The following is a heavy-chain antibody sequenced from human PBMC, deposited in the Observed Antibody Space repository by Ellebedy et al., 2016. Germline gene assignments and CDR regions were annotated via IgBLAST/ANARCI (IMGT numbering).Heavy chain of an antibody. V-gene: IGHV3-30*18. Sequence: GESLKISXDTSGPTRTNSWMHWVRQAPGKGLEWVAVTSHDGTKKEFGDSVRGRSTISRDNFKNTLYLQMNNLRGEDTATYYCAKGFYDNYNYGMDVWGRGTTVTVSS. CDR2: TSHDGTKK. CDR1: GPTRTNSW. CDR3: AKGFYDNYNYGMDV. D-gene: IGHD3-22*01. J-gene: IGHJ6*02.